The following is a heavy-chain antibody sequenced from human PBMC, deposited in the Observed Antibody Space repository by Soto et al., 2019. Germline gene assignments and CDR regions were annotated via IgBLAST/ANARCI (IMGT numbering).Heavy chain of an antibody. CDR2: IRMKANGSTT. J-gene: IGHJ4*02. CDR1: GFTFSDHY. D-gene: IGHD6-19*01. CDR3: ARVKNSGWFHFDY. Sequence: EVQLVGSGGDLVQPGGSLRLSCAASGFTFSDHYMDWVRQAPGEGLEWVGRIRMKANGSTTEYAASVKGRFTISRDDSKNSLYLQMNSLKTEDTAVYFCARVKNSGWFHFDYWGQGTLVTVSS. V-gene: IGHV3-72*01.